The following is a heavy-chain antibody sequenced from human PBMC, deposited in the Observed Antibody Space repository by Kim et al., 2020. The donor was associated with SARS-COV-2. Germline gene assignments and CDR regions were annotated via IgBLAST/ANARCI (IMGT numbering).Heavy chain of an antibody. CDR2: ISPDGRDK. V-gene: IGHV3-30*04. CDR3: AKERGCSVRAGYFYH. CDR1: GFTFSRYP. J-gene: IGHJ4*01. Sequence: GGSLRLSCAASGFTFSRYPIHWVRQAPGKGLEWVAGISPDGRDKYYPDSLKGRFTISRDNTKNTLLLQLNCLTPEDTAEYYCAKERGCSVRAGYFYHWGQGTPVTLSS. D-gene: IGHD2-15*01.